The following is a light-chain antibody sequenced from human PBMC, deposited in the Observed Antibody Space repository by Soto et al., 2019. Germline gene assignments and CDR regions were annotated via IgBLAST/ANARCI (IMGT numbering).Light chain of an antibody. Sequence: QSVLTQPPSVSGSPGQSVTISCTGTSSDVGSYNRVSWYQQPPGTAPKLMIYEVSNRPSGVPDRFSGSKSGNTASLTISGLQAEDEADYYCTSYTSSSTFGVFGGGTKLTV. CDR3: TSYTSSSTFGV. J-gene: IGLJ2*01. CDR1: SSDVGSYNR. CDR2: EVS. V-gene: IGLV2-18*02.